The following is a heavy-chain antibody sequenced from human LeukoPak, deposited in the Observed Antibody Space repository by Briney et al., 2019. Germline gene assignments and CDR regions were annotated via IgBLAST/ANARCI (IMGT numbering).Heavy chain of an antibody. CDR3: AKDWPRMATTSGLDY. CDR1: GFSVSSNY. CDR2: ISGSGGST. J-gene: IGHJ4*02. Sequence: GGSLRLSCAASGFSVSSNYMSWVRQAPGKGLEWVSAISGSGGSTYYADSVKGRFTISRDNSKNTLYLQMNSLRAEDTAVYYCAKDWPRMATTSGLDYWGQGTLVTVSS. V-gene: IGHV3-23*01. D-gene: IGHD5-24*01.